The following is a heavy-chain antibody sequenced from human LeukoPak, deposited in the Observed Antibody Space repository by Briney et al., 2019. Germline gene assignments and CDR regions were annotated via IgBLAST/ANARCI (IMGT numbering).Heavy chain of an antibody. CDR2: IYYSGST. J-gene: IGHJ6*02. D-gene: IGHD3-9*01. Sequence: ASETLSLTCTVSGGSISSYYWSWIRQPPGKGLEWIGYIYYSGSTNYNPSLKSRVTISVDTSKNQFSLKLSSVTAADTAVYYCARVWGYDILTGYYYYYYGMDVWGQGTTVTVSS. CDR3: ARVWGYDILTGYYYYYYGMDV. CDR1: GGSISSYY. V-gene: IGHV4-59*01.